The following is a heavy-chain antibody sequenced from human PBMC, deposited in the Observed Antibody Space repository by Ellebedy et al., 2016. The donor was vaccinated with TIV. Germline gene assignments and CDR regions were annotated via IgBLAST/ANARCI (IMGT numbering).Heavy chain of an antibody. CDR1: GFTFSNAW. D-gene: IGHD6-19*01. CDR3: TTPLAVAGTLYYYGMDV. V-gene: IGHV3-15*01. J-gene: IGHJ6*02. Sequence: GESLKISCAASGFTFSNAWMSWVRQAPGKGLEWVGRIKSKTDGGTTDYAAPVKGRFTISRDDSKNTLYLQMNSLKTEDTAVYYCTTPLAVAGTLYYYGMDVWGQGTTVTVSS. CDR2: IKSKTDGGTT.